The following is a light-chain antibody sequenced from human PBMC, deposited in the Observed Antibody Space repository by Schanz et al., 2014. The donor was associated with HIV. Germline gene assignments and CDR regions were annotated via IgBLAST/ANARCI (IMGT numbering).Light chain of an antibody. CDR2: DVN. CDR1: SSDVGGYNY. V-gene: IGLV2-14*03. Sequence: QSALTQPASVSGSPGQSITISCTGTSSDVGGYNYASWYQHHPGKAPKLMIYDVNNRPSGVSNRFSASKSGNTASLTISGLQAEDEADYYCTSYTTRSTVLFGGGTKLTVL. J-gene: IGLJ2*01. CDR3: TSYTTRSTVL.